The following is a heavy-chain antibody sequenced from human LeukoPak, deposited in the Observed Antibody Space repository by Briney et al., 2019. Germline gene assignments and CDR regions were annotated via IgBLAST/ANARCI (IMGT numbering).Heavy chain of an antibody. CDR1: GFTFTTYV. CDR3: AKGAFTYGDYAPYFDY. CDR2: VRGSGNSP. Sequence: GGSLRLSCAASGFTFTTYVMSWVRQAPGKGLEWVSGVRGSGNSPLYADSVKGRFTISRDNSKSTLSLQMHSLRAEDTAVYYCAKGAFTYGDYAPYFDYWGQGTLVTVSS. D-gene: IGHD4-17*01. J-gene: IGHJ4*02. V-gene: IGHV3-23*01.